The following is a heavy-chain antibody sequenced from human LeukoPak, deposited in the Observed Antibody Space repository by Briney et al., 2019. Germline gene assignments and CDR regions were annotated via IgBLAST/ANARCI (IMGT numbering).Heavy chain of an antibody. CDR1: GFTFSSYG. CDR3: ATYPSRLQREETYDY. V-gene: IGHV3-30*02. D-gene: IGHD1-1*01. Sequence: GGSLRLSCAASGFTFSSYGMHWVRQAPGKGLEWVAFIRYDGSNKYYADSVKGRFTIFRDNSKNTLYLQMNSLRAEDTAVYYCATYPSRLQREETYDYWGQGTLVTVSS. J-gene: IGHJ4*02. CDR2: IRYDGSNK.